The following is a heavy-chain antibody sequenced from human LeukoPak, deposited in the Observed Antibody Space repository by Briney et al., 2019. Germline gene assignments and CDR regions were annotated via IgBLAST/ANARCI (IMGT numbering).Heavy chain of an antibody. CDR1: GGSISSYY. V-gene: IGHV4-4*07. CDR3: ARDQTYYDSSGYSLYAFDI. D-gene: IGHD3-22*01. CDR2: IYTSGTT. Sequence: SETLSLTCTVSGGSISSYYWSWIRQPAGKGLEWIGRIYTSGTTNYNPSLKSRVTMSLDTSKNQFSLKLSSVTAADTAVYYCARDQTYYDSSGYSLYAFDIWGQGTMVTVSS. J-gene: IGHJ3*02.